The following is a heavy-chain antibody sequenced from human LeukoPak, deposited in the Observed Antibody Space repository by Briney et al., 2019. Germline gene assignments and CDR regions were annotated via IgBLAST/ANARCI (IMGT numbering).Heavy chain of an antibody. V-gene: IGHV1-69*02. CDR1: GGTFSSYT. CDR2: IIPILGIA. J-gene: IGHJ4*02. Sequence: SVKVSCKASGGTFSSYTISWVRQAPGQGLEWMGRIIPILGIANYAQKFQGRVTITADKSTSTAYMGLSSLRSDDTAVYYCATDTIFGVVNDYWGQGTLVTVSS. CDR3: ATDTIFGVVNDY. D-gene: IGHD3-3*01.